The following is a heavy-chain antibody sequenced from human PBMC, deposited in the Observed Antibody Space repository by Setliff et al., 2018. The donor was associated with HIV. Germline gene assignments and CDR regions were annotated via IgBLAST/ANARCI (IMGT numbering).Heavy chain of an antibody. CDR1: GYSISNGYY. CDR2: IYHSGST. CDR3: AARNSGNPTRHFDY. D-gene: IGHD3-10*01. V-gene: IGHV4-38-2*01. J-gene: IGHJ4*02. Sequence: KPSETLSLTCALSGYSISNGYYWGWTRQPSGKGLEWIGSIYHSGSTFYNPSLRCRVTISVDTSQDQFSLRLTSVTAADTAVYYCAARNSGNPTRHFDYWGQGTLVTVSS.